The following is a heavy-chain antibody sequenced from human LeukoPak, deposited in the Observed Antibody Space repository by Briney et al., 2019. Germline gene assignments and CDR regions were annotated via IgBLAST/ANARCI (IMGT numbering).Heavy chain of an antibody. CDR3: AKWVRDSSGYHDY. CDR2: IIPIFGTA. CDR1: GGAFSSYA. Sequence: ASVKVSCKASGGAFSSYAISWVRQAPGQGLEWMGGIIPIFGTANYAQKFQGRVTITADKSTSTAYMELSSLRSEDTAVYYCAKWVRDSSGYHDYWGQGTLVTVSS. V-gene: IGHV1-69*06. J-gene: IGHJ4*02. D-gene: IGHD3-22*01.